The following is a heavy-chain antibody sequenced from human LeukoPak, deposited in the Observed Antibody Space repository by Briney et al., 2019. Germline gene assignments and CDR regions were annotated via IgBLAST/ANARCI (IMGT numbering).Heavy chain of an antibody. CDR3: ARETNYGDGRFDY. Sequence: SQTLSLTCTVSGGSISSGGYYWSWIRQHPGTGLEWIGYIYYSGSTYYNPSLKSRVTISVDTSKNQFSLKLSSVTAADTAVYYCARETNYGDGRFDYWGKGTLVTVSS. V-gene: IGHV4-31*03. J-gene: IGHJ4*02. CDR2: IYYSGST. D-gene: IGHD4-17*01. CDR1: GGSISSGGYY.